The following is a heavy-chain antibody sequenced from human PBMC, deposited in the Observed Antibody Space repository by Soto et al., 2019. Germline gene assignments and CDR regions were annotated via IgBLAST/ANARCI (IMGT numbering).Heavy chain of an antibody. CDR2: TSAYNGNT. CDR1: GYTFTSYG. Sequence: VKVSCKASGYTFTSYGISWVRQAPGQGLEWMGWTSAYNGNTNYAQKLQGRVTMTTDTSTSTAYMELRSLRSDDTAVYYCARDPGGSSWFHYYYYGMDVWGQGTTVTVSS. D-gene: IGHD6-13*01. J-gene: IGHJ6*02. CDR3: ARDPGGSSWFHYYYYGMDV. V-gene: IGHV1-18*01.